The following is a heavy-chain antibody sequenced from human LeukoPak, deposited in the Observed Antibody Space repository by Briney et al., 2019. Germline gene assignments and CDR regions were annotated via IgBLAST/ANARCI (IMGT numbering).Heavy chain of an antibody. CDR1: GFTFSTYG. Sequence: GGSLRLPCAASGFTFSTYGMHWVRQAPGKGLEWVAVIWYGGSNTYYADSVKGRFTISRDNYKNTLYLQMNSLRAEDTAVYYCAKDGDSTLHGYYFDYWGQGTLVPVSS. D-gene: IGHD2-2*03. V-gene: IGHV3-30*02. CDR2: IWYGGSNT. J-gene: IGHJ4*02. CDR3: AKDGDSTLHGYYFDY.